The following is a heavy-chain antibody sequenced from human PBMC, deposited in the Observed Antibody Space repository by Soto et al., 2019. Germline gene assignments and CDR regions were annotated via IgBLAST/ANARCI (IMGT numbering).Heavy chain of an antibody. Sequence: GGSLRLSCAASGFTFSGSAMHWVRQASGKGLEWVGRIRSKANSYATAYAASVKGRFTISRDDSKNTADLQMNSLKTEDTAVYYCTRLLSHIAVAGKVAFDIWGQGTMVTVSS. J-gene: IGHJ3*02. CDR2: IRSKANSYAT. V-gene: IGHV3-73*01. CDR1: GFTFSGSA. D-gene: IGHD6-19*01. CDR3: TRLLSHIAVAGKVAFDI.